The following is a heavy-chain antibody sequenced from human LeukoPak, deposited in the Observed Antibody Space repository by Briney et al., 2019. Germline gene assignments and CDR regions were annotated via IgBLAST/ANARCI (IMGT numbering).Heavy chain of an antibody. V-gene: IGHV3-23*01. Sequence: PGGALRLSCAASGFAFDNYARTWVRQAPGKGLEWVSGITSGGAGTYYADSVKGRFTISRDNSRNTLYLQMNSLRAEDTAIYYCAKGLSASSFRFFESWGQGILVTVSS. CDR2: ITSGGAGT. D-gene: IGHD6-6*01. CDR3: AKGLSASSFRFFES. J-gene: IGHJ4*02. CDR1: GFAFDNYA.